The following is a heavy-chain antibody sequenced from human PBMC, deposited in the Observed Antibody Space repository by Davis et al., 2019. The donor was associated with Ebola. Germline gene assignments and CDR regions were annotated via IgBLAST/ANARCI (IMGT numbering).Heavy chain of an antibody. CDR2: ISAYNGNT. J-gene: IGHJ6*02. CDR1: GYTFTSYG. D-gene: IGHD3-3*01. CDR3: ATRFLEWLLGPNYYYYGMDV. V-gene: IGHV1-18*01. Sequence: AASVKVSCKASGYTFTSYGISWVRQAPGQGLEWMGWISAYNGNTNYAQKLQGRVTMTTDTSTSTAYMELRSLRSDDTAVYYCATRFLEWLLGPNYYYYGMDVWGQGTTVTVSS.